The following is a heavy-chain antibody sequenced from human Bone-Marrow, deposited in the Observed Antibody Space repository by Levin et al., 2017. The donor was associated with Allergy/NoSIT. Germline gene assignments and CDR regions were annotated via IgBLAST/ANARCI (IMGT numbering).Heavy chain of an antibody. V-gene: IGHV3-64D*06. CDR3: VTTMWFGEMLKWFDP. CDR1: GFTFSRYA. J-gene: IGHJ5*02. Sequence: GGSLRLSCSASGFTFSRYAMHWVRQAPGKGLEYVSAISNNGGTTYYAESVKGRFTISRDNSKNTLHLQLSSLRTDDTAVYYCVTTMWFGEMLKWFDPWGQGTLVTVSP. CDR2: ISNNGGTT. D-gene: IGHD3-10*01.